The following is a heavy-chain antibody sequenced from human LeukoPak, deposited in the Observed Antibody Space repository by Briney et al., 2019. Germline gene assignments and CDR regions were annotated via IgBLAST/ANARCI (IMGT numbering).Heavy chain of an antibody. Sequence: PGESLRLSCAASGFTFSSYWMHWVRQPPGKGLVWVSRMTSDGSGIDYADSVKGLFSTSRDNAKNTLYLQMNSLRAEDTAVYYCASGRLVGAPDYWGQGTLVTVSS. D-gene: IGHD1-26*01. J-gene: IGHJ4*02. CDR2: MTSDGSGI. CDR1: GFTFSSYW. CDR3: ASGRLVGAPDY. V-gene: IGHV3-74*01.